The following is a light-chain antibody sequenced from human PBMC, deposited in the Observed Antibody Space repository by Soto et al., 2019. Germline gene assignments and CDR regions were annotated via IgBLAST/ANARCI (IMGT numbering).Light chain of an antibody. CDR2: GAS. CDR3: QQYGSSFRYT. J-gene: IGKJ2*01. Sequence: EIVLTQSPGTLSLSPGERATLSCRASQSVNSNYVTWYQQKPGQAPRLLIYGASSRATGIPDRFSGSGSGTDFTLTISRLEPEDFAVYYCQQYGSSFRYTFGQATKLEIK. CDR1: QSVNSNY. V-gene: IGKV3-20*01.